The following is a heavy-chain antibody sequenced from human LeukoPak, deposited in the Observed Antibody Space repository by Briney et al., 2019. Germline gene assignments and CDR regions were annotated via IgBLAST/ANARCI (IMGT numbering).Heavy chain of an antibody. CDR1: GYSVSSGSYY. CDR3: ARDTTNVYYYDTSGYDH. CDR2: IYYSGST. J-gene: IGHJ4*02. Sequence: SETLSLTCTVSGYSVSSGSYYWSWIRQPPGKGLEWIGYIYYSGSTSYNPSLNSRVTISLDTSKNQFSLKLSSVTVADTAIYYCARDTTNVYYYDTSGYDHWGQGTLVTVSS. V-gene: IGHV4-61*01. D-gene: IGHD3-22*01.